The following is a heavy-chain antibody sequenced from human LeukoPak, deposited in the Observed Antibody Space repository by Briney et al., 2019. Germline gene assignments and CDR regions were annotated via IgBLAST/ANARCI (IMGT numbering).Heavy chain of an antibody. V-gene: IGHV1-69*04. D-gene: IGHD5-18*01. CDR3: ARENVDTASTFDY. CDR2: IIPILGIA. J-gene: IGHJ4*02. Sequence: SVKVSCKASGGTFSSYAISWVRQAPGQGLEWMGRIIPILGIANYAQKFQGRVTITADKSTSTAYMELSSLRSEDTAVYYCARENVDTASTFDYWGQGTLVTVSS. CDR1: GGTFSSYA.